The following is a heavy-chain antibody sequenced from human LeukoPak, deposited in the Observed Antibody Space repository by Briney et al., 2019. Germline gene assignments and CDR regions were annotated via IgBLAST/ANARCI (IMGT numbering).Heavy chain of an antibody. CDR3: ARDQGYDFWSGYRWFDP. J-gene: IGHJ5*02. D-gene: IGHD3-3*01. V-gene: IGHV1-69*01. CDR2: IIPIFGTA. CDR1: GGTFSSYA. Sequence: SVKVSCKASGGTFSSYAISWVRQAPGQGLEWMGGIIPIFGTANYSQKFQGRVTITADESTSTAYMELSSLRSEDTAVYYCARDQGYDFWSGYRWFDPWGQGTLVTVSS.